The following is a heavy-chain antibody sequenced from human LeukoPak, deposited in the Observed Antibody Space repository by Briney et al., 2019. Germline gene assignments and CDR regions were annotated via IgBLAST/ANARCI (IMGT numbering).Heavy chain of an antibody. CDR3: AKDLRGNTHGPPFFDY. V-gene: IGHV3-23*01. J-gene: IGHJ4*02. Sequence: GSLILPCAASGFSFISYALTWVRQAPGEGLEWVSTISGRDDSTYYADSGKGRLTISRENSKNTLNLQMNSLRAEDTALYYCAKDLRGNTHGPPFFDYWGQGTLVTVSS. CDR2: ISGRDDST. D-gene: IGHD3-16*01. CDR1: GFSFISYA.